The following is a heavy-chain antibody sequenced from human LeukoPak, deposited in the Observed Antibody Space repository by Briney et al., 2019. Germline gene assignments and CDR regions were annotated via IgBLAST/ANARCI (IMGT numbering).Heavy chain of an antibody. CDR2: ISYDGSNK. V-gene: IGHV3-30*04. J-gene: IGHJ4*02. CDR1: GFTFSSYA. CDR3: VVDIVVDY. D-gene: IGHD2-15*01. Sequence: PGGSLRLSCAASGFTFSSYAMHWVRQAPGKGLEWVAVISYDGSNKYYADSVKGRFTISRDNSKNTLYLQMNSLRAEDTAVYYCVVDIVVDYWGQGTLVTVSS.